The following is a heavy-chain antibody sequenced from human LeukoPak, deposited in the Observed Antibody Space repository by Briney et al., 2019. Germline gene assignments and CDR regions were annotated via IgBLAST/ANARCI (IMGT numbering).Heavy chain of an antibody. Sequence: PGGSLRLSCAASGFTFNNYAMNWVRQAPGKGLEWVSAISGSGGGTYYADSVKGRFTISRDNSKKTLYLQMNSLRAEDTAVYYCAKDCGDYFQYYFDYWGQGTLVTVSS. D-gene: IGHD4-17*01. V-gene: IGHV3-23*01. J-gene: IGHJ4*02. CDR1: GFTFNNYA. CDR3: AKDCGDYFQYYFDY. CDR2: ISGSGGGT.